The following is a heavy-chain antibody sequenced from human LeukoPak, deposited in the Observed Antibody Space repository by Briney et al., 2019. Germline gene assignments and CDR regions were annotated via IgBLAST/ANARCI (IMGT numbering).Heavy chain of an antibody. V-gene: IGHV3-11*01. D-gene: IGHD2-2*01. Sequence: GGSLRLSCAASGFTFSDHYMSWIRQAPGKGLEWASYISSSGSTIYYADSVKGRFTISRDNAKNSLYLQMNSLRAEDTAVYYCARASSTSSRYTDYWGQGTLVTVSS. CDR1: GFTFSDHY. CDR3: ARASSTSSRYTDY. J-gene: IGHJ4*02. CDR2: ISSSGSTI.